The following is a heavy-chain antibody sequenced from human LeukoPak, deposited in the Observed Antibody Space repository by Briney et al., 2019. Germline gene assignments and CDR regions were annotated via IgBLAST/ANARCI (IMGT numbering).Heavy chain of an antibody. D-gene: IGHD3-10*01. V-gene: IGHV1-8*02. CDR2: MNPNSGNT. J-gene: IGHJ3*02. CDR1: GYTFTAYD. CDR3: ASYCRSGSYYICDAFDI. Sequence: GASVKVSCKASGYTFTAYDINWVRQATGQGLEWMGWMNPNSGNTGYAQKFQGRVTMTRNTSISTAYMELSSLRSEDTAVYYCASYCRSGSYYICDAFDIWGQGTMVTVSS.